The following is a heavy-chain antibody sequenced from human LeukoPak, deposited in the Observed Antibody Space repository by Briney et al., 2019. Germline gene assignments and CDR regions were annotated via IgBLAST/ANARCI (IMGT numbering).Heavy chain of an antibody. Sequence: GESLKISCKGSGYSFTSYWIGWVRQMPGKGLEWMGIIYPGDSDTRYSPSFQGQVTISADKSISTAYLQWSSLTASDTAMYYCARGGLYSSGWYAAEYFQHWGQGTLVTVSS. CDR3: ARGGLYSSGWYAAEYFQH. CDR2: IYPGDSDT. V-gene: IGHV5-51*01. CDR1: GYSFTSYW. D-gene: IGHD6-19*01. J-gene: IGHJ1*01.